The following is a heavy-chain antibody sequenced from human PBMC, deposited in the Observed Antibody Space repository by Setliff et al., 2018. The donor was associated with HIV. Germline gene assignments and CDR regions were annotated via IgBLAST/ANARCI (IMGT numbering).Heavy chain of an antibody. D-gene: IGHD3-3*01. J-gene: IGHJ4*02. CDR3: AKDRQSFDYFDY. Sequence: GGSLTLSCAASGFTFSSYGMHWVRQAPGKGLEWVSLISWDGGSTYYADSVKGRFTISRDNSKNSLYLQMNSLRTEDTAFYYCAKDRQSFDYFDYWGQGTLVTVSS. CDR2: ISWDGGST. CDR1: GFTFSSYG. V-gene: IGHV3-43*01.